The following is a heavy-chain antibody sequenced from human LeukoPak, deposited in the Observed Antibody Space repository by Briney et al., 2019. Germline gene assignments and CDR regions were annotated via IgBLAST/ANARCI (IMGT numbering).Heavy chain of an antibody. V-gene: IGHV3-23*01. CDR2: ISDSGVGT. CDR3: AKIGRSYDFWTGYYEEEVDYMDV. J-gene: IGHJ6*03. CDR1: GFTFSTYA. D-gene: IGHD3-3*01. Sequence: GGSLRLSCAASGFTFSTYAMSWARQIPGKGLEWVSGISDSGVGTKHADSVKGRFTISRDNSKNTLYLQMNSLRAEDTAVYYCAKIGRSYDFWTGYYEEEVDYMDVWGKGTTVTVSS.